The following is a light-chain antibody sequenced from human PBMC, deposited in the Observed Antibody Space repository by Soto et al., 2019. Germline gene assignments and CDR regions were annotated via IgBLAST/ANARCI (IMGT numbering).Light chain of an antibody. Sequence: QPVLTQPPSVSGAPGQRVTISCTGSSSNFGSSYDVHWYRQLPGTAPKLLIYGNNNRPSGVPDRFSGSKSGTSASLAITGLQAEDEADYYCQSYDSGLYVVFGGGTQLTVL. J-gene: IGLJ2*01. V-gene: IGLV1-40*01. CDR2: GNN. CDR3: QSYDSGLYVV. CDR1: SSNFGSSYD.